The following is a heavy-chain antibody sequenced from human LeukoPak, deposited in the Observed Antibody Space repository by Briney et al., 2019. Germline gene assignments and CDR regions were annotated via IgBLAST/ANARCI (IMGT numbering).Heavy chain of an antibody. CDR1: GFSFSSYG. D-gene: IGHD3-10*01. CDR2: IWYDGSNG. CDR3: ATRLLWFGELLHEYFQH. J-gene: IGHJ1*01. Sequence: GGSLRLSCAASGFSFSSYGMHWVRQAPGKGLEWVAAIWYDGSNGYYEDSVKGRFTISRDNSKNTVYLQMDSLRAEDTAVYYCATRLLWFGELLHEYFQHWGQGTLVTVSS. V-gene: IGHV3-33*01.